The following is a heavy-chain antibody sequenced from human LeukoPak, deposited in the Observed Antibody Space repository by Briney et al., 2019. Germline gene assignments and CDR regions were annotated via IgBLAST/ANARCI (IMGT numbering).Heavy chain of an antibody. CDR3: ARDNPSRYYDILTGPHDY. D-gene: IGHD3-9*01. J-gene: IGHJ4*02. V-gene: IGHV3-21*01. CDR1: GFTFSSYS. CDR2: ISSSSSYI. Sequence: GGSPRLSCAASGFTFSSYSMNWVRQAPGKGLEWVSSISSSSSYIYYADSVKGRFTISRDNAKNSLYLQMNSLRAEDTAVYYCARDNPSRYYDILTGPHDYWGQGTLVTVSS.